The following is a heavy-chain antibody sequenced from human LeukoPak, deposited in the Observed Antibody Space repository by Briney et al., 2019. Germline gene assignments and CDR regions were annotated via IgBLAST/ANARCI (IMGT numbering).Heavy chain of an antibody. CDR1: GYTFTGYY. Sequence: ASVMVSCKASGYTFTGYYMHWVRQAPGQGLEWMGGFDPEDGETIYAQKFQGRVTMTEDTSTDTAYMELSSLRSEDTAVYYCATKKQVRGVNWFDPWGQGTLVTVSS. J-gene: IGHJ5*02. CDR2: FDPEDGET. CDR3: ATKKQVRGVNWFDP. D-gene: IGHD3-10*01. V-gene: IGHV1-24*01.